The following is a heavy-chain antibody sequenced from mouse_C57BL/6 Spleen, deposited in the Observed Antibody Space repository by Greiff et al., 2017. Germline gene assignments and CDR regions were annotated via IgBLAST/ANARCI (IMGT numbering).Heavy chain of an antibody. CDR1: GFNIKDDY. CDR3: TTWDYSYPFAY. J-gene: IGHJ3*01. V-gene: IGHV14-4*01. CDR2: IDPENGDT. D-gene: IGHD2-12*01. Sequence: VQLQQSGAELVRPGASVKLSCTASGFNIKDDYMHWVKQRPEQGLEWIGWIDPENGDTAYASKFQGKATITADTSSNTAYLQLSSLTSEDAAVYYCTTWDYSYPFAYWGQGTLVTVSA.